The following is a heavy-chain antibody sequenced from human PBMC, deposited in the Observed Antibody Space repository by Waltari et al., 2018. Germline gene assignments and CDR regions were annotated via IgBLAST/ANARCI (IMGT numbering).Heavy chain of an antibody. D-gene: IGHD2-15*01. J-gene: IGHJ5*02. Sequence: QVQLQQSGPGLVKPSQTLSLTCALSGDTVSSHSAAWNWIRQSPSRGLEWLGRIIPILGIANYAQKFQGRVTITADKSTSTAYMELSSLRSEDTAVYYCATAVYCSGGSCSSSWGQGTLVTVSS. V-gene: IGHV6-1*01. CDR1: GDTVSSHSAA. CDR2: IIPILGIA. CDR3: ATAVYCSGGSCSSS.